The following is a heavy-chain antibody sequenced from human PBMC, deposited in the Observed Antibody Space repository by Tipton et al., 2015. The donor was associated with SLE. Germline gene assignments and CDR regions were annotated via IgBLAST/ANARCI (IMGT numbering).Heavy chain of an antibody. CDR2: ISGSGSTI. CDR1: GFTFSDHY. Sequence: LRLSCDASGFTFSDHYMIWVRQAPGKGLEWISYISGSGSTIFYADSVKGRFTISRDSAKNSPYLQMNSLRAEDTAVYYCARGGGPYWYFDLWGRGTLVTVSS. D-gene: IGHD3-16*01. CDR3: ARGGGPYWYFDL. V-gene: IGHV3-11*04. J-gene: IGHJ2*01.